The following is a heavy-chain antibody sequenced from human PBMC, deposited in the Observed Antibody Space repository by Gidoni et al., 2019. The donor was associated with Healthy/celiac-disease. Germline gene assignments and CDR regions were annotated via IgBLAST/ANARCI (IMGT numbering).Heavy chain of an antibody. V-gene: IGHV4-31*03. D-gene: IGHD3-3*01. CDR3: ARGEWLSPFDY. Sequence: QVQLQESGPGLVKPSQTLSLTCTFSGGSISSGGYYWSWIRQQPGKSLEWIGYIYYSGSTYYNPALKSRVTISVDTSKNQFSLKLSSVTAADTAVYYCARGEWLSPFDYWGQGTLVTVSS. J-gene: IGHJ4*02. CDR2: IYYSGST. CDR1: GGSISSGGYY.